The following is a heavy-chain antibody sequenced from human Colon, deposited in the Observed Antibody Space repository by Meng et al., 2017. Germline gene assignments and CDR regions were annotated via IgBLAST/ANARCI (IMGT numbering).Heavy chain of an antibody. Sequence: SETLSPTCTVSGGSTSRKNYNWGWIRQPPGKGLEWIGNFYYTGSTYYNPSPKSRVAISGDTSKNQFSLELRSVTTADTAVYYCVGGYSSSWSNYWGQGTLVTVSS. CDR3: VGGYSSSWSNY. J-gene: IGHJ4*02. CDR2: FYYTGST. V-gene: IGHV4-39*07. D-gene: IGHD6-13*01. CDR1: GGSTSRKNYN.